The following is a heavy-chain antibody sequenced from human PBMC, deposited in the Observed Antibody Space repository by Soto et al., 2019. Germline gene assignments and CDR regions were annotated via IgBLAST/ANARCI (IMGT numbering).Heavy chain of an antibody. CDR3: MLAYGSGSYYPY. CDR1: GGSVYSSDYY. D-gene: IGHD3-10*01. J-gene: IGHJ4*02. Sequence: PSETLSLTCIVSGGSVYSSDYYWGWIRQPPGKGLEWIGCIYYSGTTYYSPSLKSRVTISVDTSKNQFSLKLNSVTAADTAAYYCMLAYGSGSYYPYWGQGILVTV. CDR2: IYYSGTT. V-gene: IGHV4-39*01.